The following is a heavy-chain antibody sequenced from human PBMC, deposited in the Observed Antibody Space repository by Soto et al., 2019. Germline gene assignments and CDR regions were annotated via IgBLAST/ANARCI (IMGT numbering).Heavy chain of an antibody. Sequence: PSETLSLTCTVSGGSISSYYWSWIRQSPGTGLEWIGYISYNGDTNYNPSLKSRATISIATSKNQFSLKLSSVTAADTAVYYCARGIEGWYQGRYYYGMDVWGQGTTVTVSS. J-gene: IGHJ6*02. CDR2: ISYNGDT. D-gene: IGHD6-19*01. CDR3: ARGIEGWYQGRYYYGMDV. CDR1: GGSISSYY. V-gene: IGHV4-59*01.